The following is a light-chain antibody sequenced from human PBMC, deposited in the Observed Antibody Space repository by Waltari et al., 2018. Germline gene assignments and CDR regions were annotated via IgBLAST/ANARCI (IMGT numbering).Light chain of an antibody. CDR2: GAS. CDR1: QRVSSN. J-gene: IGKJ2*02. Sequence: ELVMTKTQANRTVSVGERTTLSCRFSQRVSSNLAWFQQNPGQAPKLLIYGASTRATGIPARFSGSGSGTEFTLTISSLQSEYFAVFCCQQYNNWPPSTFGQGTKLEIK. V-gene: IGKV3-15*01. CDR3: QQYNNWPPST.